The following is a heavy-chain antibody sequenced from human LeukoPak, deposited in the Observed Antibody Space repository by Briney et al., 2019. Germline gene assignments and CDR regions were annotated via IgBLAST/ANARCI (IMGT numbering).Heavy chain of an antibody. CDR1: GYTFTMYY. D-gene: IGHD1-26*01. CDR2: INPSDGAT. CDR3: ARSGGLGASNADAFDI. J-gene: IGHJ3*02. V-gene: IGHV1-46*01. Sequence: ASVKASCKASGYTFTMYYIRWVRHAPGQGLEWMVMINPSDGATTYAQRFQGRVTMTRDMSTTTVYMDLRSLRSEDTAVYYCARSGGLGASNADAFDIWGQGTTVTVSS.